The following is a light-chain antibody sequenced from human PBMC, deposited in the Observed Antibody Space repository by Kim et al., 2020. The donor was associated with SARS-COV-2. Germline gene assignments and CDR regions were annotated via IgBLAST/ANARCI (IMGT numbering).Light chain of an antibody. J-gene: IGLJ2*01. CDR3: QSSDNTNLV. CDR2: ENN. V-gene: IGLV6-57*04. CDR1: SGSIASNY. Sequence: NFMLTQPHSVSESPGKTVIISCTRSSGSIASNYVQWYRQRPGSAPTTLIYENNERPSGVPDRFSGSIDRSSNSASLTISGLQTEDEADYYCQSSDNTNLVLGAGTQLTVL.